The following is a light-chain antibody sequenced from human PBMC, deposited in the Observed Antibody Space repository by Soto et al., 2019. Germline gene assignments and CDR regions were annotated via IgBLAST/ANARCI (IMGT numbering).Light chain of an antibody. V-gene: IGKV1-5*03. CDR3: QQYNSYSWT. J-gene: IGKJ1*01. CDR2: KAS. CDR1: QSVSDW. Sequence: DIQMTQSPSTLSASVGDRVTITCRASQSVSDWLAWYQHKPGKTPKLLIYKASTLESGVPSRFSGFGSGTEFTLTISSLQPDDFATYYCQQYNSYSWTFGQGTKVDIK.